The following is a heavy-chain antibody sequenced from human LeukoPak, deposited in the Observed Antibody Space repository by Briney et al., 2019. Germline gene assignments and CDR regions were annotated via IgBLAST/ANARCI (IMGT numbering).Heavy chain of an antibody. CDR2: INSDGSST. J-gene: IGHJ4*02. CDR1: GFTFSSYW. Sequence: GGSLRLSCAASGFTFSSYWMHWVRQAPGKGLVWVSRINSDGSSTSYADSVKGRFTISRDNAKNTLYLKMNSLRAEDTAVYYCARELVAVAGTGLDYWGQGTLVTVSS. D-gene: IGHD6-19*01. V-gene: IGHV3-74*01. CDR3: ARELVAVAGTGLDY.